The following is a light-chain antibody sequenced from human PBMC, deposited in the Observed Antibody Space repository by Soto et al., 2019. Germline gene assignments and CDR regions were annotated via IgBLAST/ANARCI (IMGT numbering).Light chain of an antibody. CDR2: GAS. V-gene: IGKV3-20*01. CDR1: QSVSSNY. Sequence: EIVLTQSPGTLSLSPGERATLSCRASQSVSSNYLAWFQQKPGQAPRLLIYGASSRATGIPDRFSGSGSGTDSTLTISRLEPEDFAVYYCQQYGRSITFGQGTRLEIK. CDR3: QQYGRSIT. J-gene: IGKJ5*01.